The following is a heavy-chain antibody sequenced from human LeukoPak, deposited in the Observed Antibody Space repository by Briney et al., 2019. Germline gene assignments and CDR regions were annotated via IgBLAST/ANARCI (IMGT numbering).Heavy chain of an antibody. V-gene: IGHV5-51*01. J-gene: IGHJ4*02. CDR2: VYPGDSNT. CDR3: ARSMATDFFDN. CDR1: GYTFASYW. D-gene: IGHD5-24*01. Sequence: KYGESLKISCKASGYTFASYWIGWVRRMPGKGLEWMGIVYPGDSNTRYSPSFQGQVTISADRSISTAYLQWSSLKASDTAMYYCARSMATDFFDNWGQGTLVTVSS.